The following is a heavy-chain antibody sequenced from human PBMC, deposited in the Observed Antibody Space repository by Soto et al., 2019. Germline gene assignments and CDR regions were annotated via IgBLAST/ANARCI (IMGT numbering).Heavy chain of an antibody. CDR3: ESGHRYLLAY. V-gene: IGHV3-33*01. CDR1: GFIFSNFG. CDR2: ISSDERIK. D-gene: IGHD3-16*02. J-gene: IGHJ4*02. Sequence: PGGSLRLSCVAPGFIFSNFGLHWDRQDPGKGLEWVAVISSDERIKQYAGSVRGRFAISRDNSKETLYLQLTSLRAEDTAIYYFESGHRYLLAYCGQRTLVTVSS.